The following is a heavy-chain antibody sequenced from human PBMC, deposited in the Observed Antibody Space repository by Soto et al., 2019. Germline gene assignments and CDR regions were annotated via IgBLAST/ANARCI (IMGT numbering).Heavy chain of an antibody. CDR2: IRKKVYGGTT. CDR1: GFTFGDYA. Sequence: HPGGSLRLSCSASGFTFGDYALSWFRQAPGKGLEWVGFIRKKVYGGTTEYAASVKGRFTISRDDSKSIGYLQMNSLKIEDTAVYYCTRENPASGPMPYGMDVWGQGTMVTVSS. CDR3: TRENPASGPMPYGMDV. J-gene: IGHJ6*02. V-gene: IGHV3-49*03. D-gene: IGHD2-2*01.